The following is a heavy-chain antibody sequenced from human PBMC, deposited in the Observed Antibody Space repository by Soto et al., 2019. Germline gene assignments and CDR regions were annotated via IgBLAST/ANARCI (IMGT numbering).Heavy chain of an antibody. CDR1: GGSVSSGDYY. J-gene: IGHJ6*02. Sequence: SETLSLTCTVSGGSVSSGDYYWSWIRQPPGKGLEWIGYVHKSGTTYYNPSLLSRITVSLGTSKNQFSLRLNSVSAADTAMYYCARATGNSYFYAMDVWGQGTTVTVSS. CDR3: ARATGNSYFYAMDV. CDR2: VHKSGTT. V-gene: IGHV4-30-4*01.